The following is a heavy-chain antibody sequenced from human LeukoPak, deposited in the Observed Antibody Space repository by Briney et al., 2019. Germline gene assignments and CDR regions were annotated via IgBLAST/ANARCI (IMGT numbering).Heavy chain of an antibody. CDR2: IYYSGST. V-gene: IGHV4-39*01. CDR3: ARREVGATPDY. D-gene: IGHD1-26*01. CDR1: GGSISSSSYY. J-gene: IGHJ4*02. Sequence: PSETLSLTCTVSGGSISSSSYYWGWIRQPPGKGLEWIGRIYYSGSTYYNPSLKSRVTISVDTSKDQFSLKLSSVTAADTAVYYCARREVGATPDYWGQGTLVTVSS.